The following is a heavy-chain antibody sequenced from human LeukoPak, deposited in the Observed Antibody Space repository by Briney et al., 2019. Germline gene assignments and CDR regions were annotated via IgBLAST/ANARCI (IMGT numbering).Heavy chain of an antibody. CDR2: INPSDGST. D-gene: IGHD3-3*01. CDR1: GYTFTSYY. J-gene: IGHJ5*02. V-gene: IGHV1-46*01. CDR3: ARGGVTIFGVLQFDP. Sequence: GASVKVSCKASGYTFTSYYMHWVRQAPGQGLEWMGIINPSDGSTSYAQKFLGRVTMTRDTSTSTVYMELSSLRSEDTAVYYRARGGVTIFGVLQFDPWGQGTLVTVSS.